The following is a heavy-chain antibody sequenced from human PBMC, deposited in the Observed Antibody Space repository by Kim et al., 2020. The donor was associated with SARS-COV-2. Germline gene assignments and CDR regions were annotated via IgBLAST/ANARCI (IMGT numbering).Heavy chain of an antibody. CDR3: TKVMEMTSVLSYFDF. D-gene: IGHD4-4*01. CDR1: GFTFDDYT. J-gene: IGHJ4*02. V-gene: IGHV3-43*01. CDR2: ITWDGGAT. Sequence: GSLRLSCAASGFTFDDYTMHWVRQAPGKGLECVSLITWDGGATHYADSVKGRFTISRDNSKNSLYLQMNSLRTEDTALYYCTKVMEMTSVLSYFDFWGQGTLVTVSS.